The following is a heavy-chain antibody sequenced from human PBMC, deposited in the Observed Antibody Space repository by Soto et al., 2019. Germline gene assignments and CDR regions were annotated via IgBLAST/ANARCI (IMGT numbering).Heavy chain of an antibody. CDR3: ARALKQWGYFYYYGMDV. V-gene: IGHV3-48*02. J-gene: IGHJ6*02. Sequence: GGSLRLSCAASGFTFSSYSMNWVRQAPGKGLEWVSYISSSSTTIYYADSVKGRFTISRDNAKNSLYLQMNSLRDEDTAVYYRARALKQWGYFYYYGMDVWGQGTTVTVSS. CDR2: ISSSSTTI. D-gene: IGHD6-19*01. CDR1: GFTFSSYS.